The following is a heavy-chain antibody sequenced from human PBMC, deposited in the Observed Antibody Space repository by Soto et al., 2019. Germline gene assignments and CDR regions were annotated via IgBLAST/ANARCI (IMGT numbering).Heavy chain of an antibody. V-gene: IGHV5-51*01. D-gene: IGHD3-22*01. CDR3: ARCRGRKADTYYYDSSGPNWFDT. CDR1: GYSFTSYW. J-gene: IGHJ5*02. Sequence: GESLKISCKGSGYSFTSYWIGWVRQMPGKGLEWMGIIYPGDSDTRYSPSFQGQVTISADKSISTAYLQWSSLKASDTAMYYCARCRGRKADTYYYDSSGPNWFDTWGQGTLVTVSS. CDR2: IYPGDSDT.